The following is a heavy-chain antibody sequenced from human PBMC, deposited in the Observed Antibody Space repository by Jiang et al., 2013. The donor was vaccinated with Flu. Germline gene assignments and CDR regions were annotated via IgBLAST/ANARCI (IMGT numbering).Heavy chain of an antibody. D-gene: IGHD3-22*01. CDR1: GGSISSYY. J-gene: IGHJ6*03. CDR2: IYTSGST. Sequence: LLKPSETLSLTCTVSGGSISSYYWSWIRQPPGKGLEWIGYIYTSGSTNYNPSLKSRVTISVDTSKNQFSLKLSSVTAADTAVYYCARYYYDSSGYYFGYYYYYMDVWGKGTTVTVSS. CDR3: ARYYYDSSGYYFGYYYYYMDV. V-gene: IGHV4-4*09.